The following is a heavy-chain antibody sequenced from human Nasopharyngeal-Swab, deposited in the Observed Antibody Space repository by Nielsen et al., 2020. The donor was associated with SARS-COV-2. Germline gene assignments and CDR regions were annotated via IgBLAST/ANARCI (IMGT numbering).Heavy chain of an antibody. V-gene: IGHV3-21*01. D-gene: IGHD1/OR15-1a*01. CDR1: GFTFSSYS. Sequence: GESLKISCAASGFTFSSYSMNWVRQAPGKGLEWVSSISSSSSYIYYADSVKGRFTISRDNAKNSLYLQMNSLRAEDTAVYYCARDKAGTDYYYYMDVWGNGTTVTVSS. J-gene: IGHJ6*03. CDR3: ARDKAGTDYYYYMDV. CDR2: ISSSSSYI.